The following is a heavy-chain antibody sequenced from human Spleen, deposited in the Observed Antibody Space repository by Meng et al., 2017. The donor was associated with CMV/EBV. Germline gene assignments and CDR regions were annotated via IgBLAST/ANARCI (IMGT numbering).Heavy chain of an antibody. V-gene: IGHV1-18*01. CDR2: ISAYNGNT. CDR1: GGTFSSYA. Sequence: ASVKVSCKASGGTFSSYAISWVRQAPGQGLEWMGWISAYNGNTNYAQKLQGRVTMTTDTSTSTAYMELRSLRSDDTAVYYCAREEGGSSWYPNWGQGTLVTVSS. D-gene: IGHD6-13*01. CDR3: AREEGGSSWYPN. J-gene: IGHJ4*02.